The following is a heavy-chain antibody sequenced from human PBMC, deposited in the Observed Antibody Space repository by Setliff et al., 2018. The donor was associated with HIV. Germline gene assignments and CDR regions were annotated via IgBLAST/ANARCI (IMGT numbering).Heavy chain of an antibody. Sequence: SETLSLTCTVSDDSVSTFYWNWIRQPPGKGLEWIGFIHHTGSTVSNPSLKSRVTILMDLSRIQLSLHLASVTTADTAVYFCAPGEGVASTYYHDWGQGTQVTVSS. CDR3: APGEGVASTYYHD. D-gene: IGHD3-3*01. CDR1: DDSVSTFY. V-gene: IGHV4-59*02. J-gene: IGHJ4*01. CDR2: IHHTGST.